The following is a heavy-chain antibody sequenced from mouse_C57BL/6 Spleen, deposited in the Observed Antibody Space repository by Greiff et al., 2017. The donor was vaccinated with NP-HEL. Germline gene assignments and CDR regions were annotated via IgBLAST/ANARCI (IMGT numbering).Heavy chain of an antibody. CDR3: ARDGYESY. V-gene: IGHV1-69*01. J-gene: IGHJ2*01. D-gene: IGHD2-2*01. CDR1: GYTFTSYW. Sequence: QVQLQQPGAELVMPGASVKLSCKASGYTFTSYWMHWVKQRPGQGLEWIGEIDPSDSYTNYNQKFKGKATLTVDTSSSTAYMQLSSLTSEDSAVYYCARDGYESYWGQGTTLTVSS. CDR2: IDPSDSYT.